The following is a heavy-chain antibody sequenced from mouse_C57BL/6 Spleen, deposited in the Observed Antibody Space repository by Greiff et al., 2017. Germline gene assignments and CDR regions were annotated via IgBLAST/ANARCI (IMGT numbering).Heavy chain of an antibody. J-gene: IGHJ3*01. Sequence: QVQLKESGPGLVQPSQSLSITCTVSGFSLTSYGVHWVRQSPGKGLEWLGVIWSGGSTDYNAAFISRLSISKDNSKSQVFFKMNSLQADDTAIYYCARNYHYSNYEGFAYWGQGTLVTVSA. CDR3: ARNYHYSNYEGFAY. CDR2: IWSGGST. D-gene: IGHD2-5*01. CDR1: GFSLTSYG. V-gene: IGHV2-2*01.